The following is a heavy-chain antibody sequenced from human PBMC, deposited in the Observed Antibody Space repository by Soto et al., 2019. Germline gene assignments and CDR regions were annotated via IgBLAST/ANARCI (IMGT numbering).Heavy chain of an antibody. J-gene: IGHJ6*02. CDR2: SSSSSSTV. CDR3: ARGGLYDRGV. D-gene: IGHD3-16*01. CDR1: GFTFSIYS. V-gene: IGHV3-48*02. Sequence: EVQLVESGGGLVQPGGSLRLSCAASGFTFSIYSMNWVRQAPGKGLEWLSYSSSSSSTVYYADSVKGRFTISRDNAKNSMYLQMNSLRDEDTAVYYCARGGLYDRGVWGQGTTVTVSS.